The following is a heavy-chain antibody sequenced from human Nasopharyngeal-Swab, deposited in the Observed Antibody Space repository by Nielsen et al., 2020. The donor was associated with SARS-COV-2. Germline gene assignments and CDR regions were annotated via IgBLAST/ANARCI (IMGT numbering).Heavy chain of an antibody. CDR1: GFTFSSYS. V-gene: IGHV3-48*02. J-gene: IGHJ6*03. D-gene: IGHD2-2*01. CDR3: ARELRRVVPAALGFRYYYYYYMDV. CDR2: ISSSSSTI. Sequence: GESLKISCAASGFTFSSYSMNWVRQAPGKGLEWVSYISSSSSTIYYADSVKGRFTISRDNAKNSLYLQMNSLRDEDTAVYYRARELRRVVPAALGFRYYYYYYMDVWGKGTTVTVSS.